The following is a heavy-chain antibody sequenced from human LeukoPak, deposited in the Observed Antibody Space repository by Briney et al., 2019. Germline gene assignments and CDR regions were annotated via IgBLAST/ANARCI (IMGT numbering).Heavy chain of an antibody. CDR1: GFTFSVAA. V-gene: IGHV3-23*01. J-gene: IGHJ3*01. D-gene: IGHD5-24*01. CDR3: AKDIQLST. Sequence: GRSLRLSCAASGFTFSVAAMTWVSQAPGKGLEWVSLIGASGESTYYADSVKGRFTISRDNSKNTLSLQMNSLRVEDTAMYFCAKDIQLSTWGLGTMVTVSS. CDR2: IGASGEST.